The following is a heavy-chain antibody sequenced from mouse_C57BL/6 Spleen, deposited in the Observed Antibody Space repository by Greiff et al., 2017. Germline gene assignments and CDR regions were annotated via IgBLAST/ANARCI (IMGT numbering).Heavy chain of an antibody. J-gene: IGHJ2*01. Sequence: EVKLVESGGGLVKPGGSLKLSCAASGFTFSSYAMSWVRQTPEKRLEWVATISDGGSYTYYPDNVKGRFTISRDNAKNNLYLQMSHLKSEDTAMXYCARDQTLYYFDYWGQGTTLTVSS. V-gene: IGHV5-4*01. CDR2: ISDGGSYT. CDR1: GFTFSSYA. CDR3: ARDQTLYYFDY.